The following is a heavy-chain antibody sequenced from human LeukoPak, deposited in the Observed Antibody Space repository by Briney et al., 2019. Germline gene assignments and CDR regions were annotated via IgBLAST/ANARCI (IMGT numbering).Heavy chain of an antibody. J-gene: IGHJ4*02. CDR1: GFTFSSYA. Sequence: GGSLRLSCAASGFTFSSYAMNWVRQAPGKGLEWVSAITGSGGRTYYADPVKGRFTISRDNSKNTLYLQMNSLRAEDTAIYYCAKEYTGTFSPFPSYFDNWGQGTLVTVSS. CDR3: AKEYTGTFSPFPSYFDN. CDR2: ITGSGGRT. D-gene: IGHD1-26*01. V-gene: IGHV3-23*01.